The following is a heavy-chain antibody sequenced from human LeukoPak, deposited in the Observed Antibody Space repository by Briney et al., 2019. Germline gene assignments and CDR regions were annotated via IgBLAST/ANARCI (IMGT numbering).Heavy chain of an antibody. J-gene: IGHJ4*02. Sequence: PSETLSLTCTVSGGSISSSSYYWGWIRQPRGKGLERIGSIYYSGSTYYNPSLKSRVTISVDTSKNQFSLKLSSVTAADTAVYYCARSGYYKRGDYWGQGTLVTVSS. CDR1: GGSISSSSYY. V-gene: IGHV4-39*01. CDR2: IYYSGST. D-gene: IGHD3-22*01. CDR3: ARSGYYKRGDY.